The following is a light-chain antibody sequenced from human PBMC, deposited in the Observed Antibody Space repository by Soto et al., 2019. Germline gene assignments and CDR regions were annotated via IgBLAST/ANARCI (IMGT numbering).Light chain of an antibody. CDR1: ENVRTF. CDR3: QQYGSSGT. J-gene: IGKJ1*01. V-gene: IGKV3-20*01. Sequence: PGERATLSCRASENVRTFVAWYQQKPGQAPRLLIYGASNRATGIPDRFSGSGSGTDFALTISRLEPEDFAVYYCQQYGSSGTFGQGTKVDIK. CDR2: GAS.